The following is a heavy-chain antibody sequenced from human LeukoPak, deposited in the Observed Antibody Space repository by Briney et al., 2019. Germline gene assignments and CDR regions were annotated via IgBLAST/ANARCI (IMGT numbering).Heavy chain of an antibody. D-gene: IGHD2-2*01. J-gene: IGHJ6*04. CDR3: ARGWSGIVVVPAARGLMDV. CDR1: GYTFTSYY. Sequence: ASVKVSCKASGYTFTSYYMHWVRQAPGQGLEWMGIINPSGGSTSYAQKFQGRGTMTRDTSTSTVYMELSSLRSEDTAVYYCARGWSGIVVVPAARGLMDVWGKGTTVTVSS. CDR2: INPSGGST. V-gene: IGHV1-46*01.